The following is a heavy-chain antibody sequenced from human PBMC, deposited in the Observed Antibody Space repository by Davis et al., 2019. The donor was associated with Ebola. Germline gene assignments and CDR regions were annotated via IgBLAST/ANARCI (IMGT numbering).Heavy chain of an antibody. CDR1: GFSFSSYW. Sequence: PGGSLRLSCAASGFSFSSYWMGWIRQAPGKGLEWVANIKQDGSEKYYVDSVKGRLTISRDNAKNSLYLQMNSLKTDDTALYYCARSVKTREFDYRGQGTLVTVSS. D-gene: IGHD1-26*01. J-gene: IGHJ4*02. CDR2: IKQDGSEK. V-gene: IGHV3-7*03. CDR3: ARSVKTREFDY.